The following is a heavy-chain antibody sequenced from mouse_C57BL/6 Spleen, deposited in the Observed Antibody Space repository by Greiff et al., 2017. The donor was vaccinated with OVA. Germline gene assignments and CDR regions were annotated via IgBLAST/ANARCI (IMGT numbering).Heavy chain of an antibody. D-gene: IGHD1-1*01. J-gene: IGHJ4*01. CDR1: GYTFTSYW. Sequence: QVQLQQPGAELVMPGASVKLSCKASGYTFTSYWMHWVKQRPGQGLEWSGERERADSETNYNQKFKGKSTLTVDKSSSTAYMQLSSLTSEDSAVYYCARGITTVVRDYYAMDYWGQGTSVTVSS. CDR3: ARGITTVVRDYYAMDY. V-gene: IGHV1-69*01. CDR2: RERADSET.